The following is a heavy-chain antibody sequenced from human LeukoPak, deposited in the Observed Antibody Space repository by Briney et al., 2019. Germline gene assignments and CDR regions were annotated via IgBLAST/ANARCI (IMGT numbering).Heavy chain of an antibody. D-gene: IGHD3-10*01. Sequence: ASVKVSCKASGYSFTNYGISWVRQAPGQGLEWMGWISAYNGNTNYTPKLQGRVTMTTDTSTSTAYMELRSLRSDDTAVYYCAREENYYGSGPLDYWGQGTLVTVSS. J-gene: IGHJ4*02. CDR3: AREENYYGSGPLDY. CDR2: ISAYNGNT. V-gene: IGHV1-18*01. CDR1: GYSFTNYG.